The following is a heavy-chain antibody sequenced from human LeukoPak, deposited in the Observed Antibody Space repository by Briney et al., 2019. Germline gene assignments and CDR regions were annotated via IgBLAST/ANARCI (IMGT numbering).Heavy chain of an antibody. CDR2: ISSNGGST. CDR3: ARRSAPAAFDI. J-gene: IGHJ3*02. V-gene: IGHV3-64*01. CDR1: GFTFSSYA. Sequence: PGGSLRLSCAASGFTFSSYAMHWVRQAPGQGLEYVSAISSNGGSTYYANSVKGRLTISRDNAKNSLYLQMNSLRDEDTAVYYCARRSAPAAFDIWGQGTMVTVSS.